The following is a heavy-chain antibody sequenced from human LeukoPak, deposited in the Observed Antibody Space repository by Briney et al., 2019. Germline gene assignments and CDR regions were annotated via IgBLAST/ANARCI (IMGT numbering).Heavy chain of an antibody. V-gene: IGHV4-59*01. Sequence: SETLSLTCTDSGGSISSYYWSWIRQPPGKGLEWIGYIYYSGSTTYNPPLKSRVTISVDTSKNQSTLKLSSVTAADTAVYYCARSLRGYDSSGYYDYWGQGTLVTVSS. J-gene: IGHJ4*02. CDR2: IYYSGST. CDR3: ARSLRGYDSSGYYDY. D-gene: IGHD3-22*01. CDR1: GGSISSYY.